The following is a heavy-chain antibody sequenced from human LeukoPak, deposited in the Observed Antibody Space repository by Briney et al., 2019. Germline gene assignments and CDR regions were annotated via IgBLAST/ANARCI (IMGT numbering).Heavy chain of an antibody. CDR3: ATSLVPDSSGYYQNWFDP. D-gene: IGHD3-22*01. Sequence: ASVKVSCKASGYTFTSYYMHWVRQAPGQGLEWMGIINPSGGSTSYAQKFQGRVTMTEDTSTDTAYMELSSLRSEDTAVYYCATSLVPDSSGYYQNWFDPWGQGTLVTASS. V-gene: IGHV1-46*01. J-gene: IGHJ5*02. CDR1: GYTFTSYY. CDR2: INPSGGST.